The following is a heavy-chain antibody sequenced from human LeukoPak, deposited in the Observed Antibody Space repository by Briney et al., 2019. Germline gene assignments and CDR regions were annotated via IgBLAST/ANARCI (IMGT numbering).Heavy chain of an antibody. CDR1: GFTFSSYA. V-gene: IGHV3-23*01. CDR2: ISGSGGST. Sequence: TGGSLRLSCAASGFTFSSYAMSWVRQAPGKGLEWVSAISGSGGSTYYADSVKGRFTISRDNSKNTLYLQMNSLRAEDTAVYYCARDRAAVVTPPLYVYWGQGTLVTVSS. J-gene: IGHJ4*02. CDR3: ARDRAAVVTPPLYVY. D-gene: IGHD4-23*01.